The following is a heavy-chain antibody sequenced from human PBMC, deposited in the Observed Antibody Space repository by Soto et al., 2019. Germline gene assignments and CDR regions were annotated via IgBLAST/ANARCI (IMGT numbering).Heavy chain of an antibody. CDR2: ISYDGSNK. CDR1: GFTFSSYG. D-gene: IGHD6-6*01. V-gene: IGHV3-30*03. CDR3: ARDSVAARPGWFDP. J-gene: IGHJ5*02. Sequence: GGSLRLSCAASGFTFSSYGMHWVRQAPGKGLEWVAVISYDGSNKYYADSVKGRFTISRDNSKNTLYLQMNSLRADDTAIYYCARDSVAARPGWFDPWGQGTLVTVSS.